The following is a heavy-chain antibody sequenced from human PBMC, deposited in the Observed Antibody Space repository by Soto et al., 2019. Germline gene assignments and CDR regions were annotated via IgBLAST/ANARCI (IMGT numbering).Heavy chain of an antibody. Sequence: ASVKVSCKASGYTFTSYGISWVRQAPGQGLEWMGWISAYNGNTNYAQKLQGRVTMTTDTSTSTAYMELRSLRSDDTAVYYCARDRNIVVVPAAIARRYNWFDPWGQGTLVTVSS. CDR3: ARDRNIVVVPAAIARRYNWFDP. CDR1: GYTFTSYG. V-gene: IGHV1-18*01. J-gene: IGHJ5*02. D-gene: IGHD2-2*01. CDR2: ISAYNGNT.